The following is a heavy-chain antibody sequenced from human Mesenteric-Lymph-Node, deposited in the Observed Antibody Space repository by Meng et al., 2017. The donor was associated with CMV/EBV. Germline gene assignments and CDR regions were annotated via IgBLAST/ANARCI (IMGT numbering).Heavy chain of an antibody. D-gene: IGHD4-11*01. CDR3: ARALDYSNPRGFDY. CDR2: MSPNSGDT. CDR1: GYTFASYD. V-gene: IGHV1-8*01. Sequence: ASGYTFASYDFTWVRQASGQGLEWMGWMSPNSGDTGYAQKFQGRITMTTDTSTSTVYMELRSLRSDDTAVYYCARALDYSNPRGFDYWGQGTLVTVSS. J-gene: IGHJ4*02.